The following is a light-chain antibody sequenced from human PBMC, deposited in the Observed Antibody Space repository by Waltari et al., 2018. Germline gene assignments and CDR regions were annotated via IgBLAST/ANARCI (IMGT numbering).Light chain of an antibody. Sequence: QSVLTQPPSVSGAPGQRVTISCTGSSSNIVAGYAVHWYQQLPGTAPKLLIYGNNNRPSGGPDRFSGSKSGTSASLAITGLQAEDEADYYCQSYGSDWVFGGGTKLTVL. J-gene: IGLJ3*02. CDR1: SSNIVAGYA. CDR3: QSYGSDWV. V-gene: IGLV1-40*01. CDR2: GNN.